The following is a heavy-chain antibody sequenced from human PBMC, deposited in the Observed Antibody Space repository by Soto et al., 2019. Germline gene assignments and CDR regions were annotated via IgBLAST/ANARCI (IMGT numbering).Heavy chain of an antibody. CDR1: GYTFTGYY. CDR2: INPNSGGT. J-gene: IGHJ4*02. Sequence: QVQLVQSGAEVKKPGASVKVSCKASGYTFTGYYMHWVRQAPGQELEWMGWINPNSGGTNYAQKFQGWVNMTRDTSISTAYVERSRLRSDDPAVYYCARDRGDCGGDGFDYWGQGPLVTVSS. D-gene: IGHD2-21*02. V-gene: IGHV1-2*04. CDR3: ARDRGDCGGDGFDY.